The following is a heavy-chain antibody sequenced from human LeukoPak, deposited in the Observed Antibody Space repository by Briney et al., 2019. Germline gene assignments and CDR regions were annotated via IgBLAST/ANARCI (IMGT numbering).Heavy chain of an antibody. Sequence: GGSLRLSCAASGFTFSSYAMHWVRQAPGKGLEWVAVISYDGSNKYYADSAKGRFTISRDNSKNTLYLQMNSLRAEDTAVYYCAKVMFTDYYDSSGYARPFDYWGQGTLVTVSS. CDR3: AKVMFTDYYDSSGYARPFDY. CDR2: ISYDGSNK. D-gene: IGHD3-22*01. CDR1: GFTFSSYA. J-gene: IGHJ4*02. V-gene: IGHV3-30*04.